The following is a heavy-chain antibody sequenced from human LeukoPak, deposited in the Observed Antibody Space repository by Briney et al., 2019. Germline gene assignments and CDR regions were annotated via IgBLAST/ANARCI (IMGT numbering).Heavy chain of an antibody. D-gene: IGHD6-6*01. CDR3: ARARIAARSFDY. J-gene: IGHJ4*02. Sequence: SETLSLTCTVSGGXISSYYWSWIRQPPGKGLEWIGYIYYSGSTSYNPSLKSRVTISVDTSKNQFSLKLSSVTAADTAVYYCARARIAARSFDYWGQGTLVTVSS. CDR1: GGXISSYY. V-gene: IGHV4-59*01. CDR2: IYYSGST.